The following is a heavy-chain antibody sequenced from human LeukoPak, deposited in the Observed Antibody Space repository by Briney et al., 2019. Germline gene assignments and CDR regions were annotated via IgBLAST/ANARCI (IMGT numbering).Heavy chain of an antibody. D-gene: IGHD4-23*01. J-gene: IGHJ4*02. V-gene: IGHV3-53*01. Sequence: RGSLRLSCAASGFTVSSNYMSWVRQAPGKGLEWVSVIYSGGSTYYADSVKGRFTISRDNSKNTLYLQMNSLRAEDTAVYYCARGRSFGGFFHFDYWGQGTLVTVSS. CDR2: IYSGGST. CDR3: ARGRSFGGFFHFDY. CDR1: GFTVSSNY.